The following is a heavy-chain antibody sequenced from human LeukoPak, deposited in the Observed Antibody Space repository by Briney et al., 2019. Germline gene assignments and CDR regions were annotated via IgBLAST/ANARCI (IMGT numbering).Heavy chain of an antibody. D-gene: IGHD1-26*01. J-gene: IGHJ4*02. CDR1: GFTFSDYY. CDR3: ARDKIVGASKFDY. Sequence: GGSLRLSCAASGFTFSDYYMSWIRQAPGKGLEWVSYISSSGSTIYYADPVKGRFTISRDNAKNSLYLQMNSLRAEDTAIYYCARDKIVGASKFDYWGQGTLVTVSS. CDR2: ISSSGSTI. V-gene: IGHV3-11*04.